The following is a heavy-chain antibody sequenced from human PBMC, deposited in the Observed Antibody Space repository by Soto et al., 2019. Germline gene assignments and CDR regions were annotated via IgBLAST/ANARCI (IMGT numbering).Heavy chain of an antibody. J-gene: IGHJ3*02. Sequence: ASVKVSCKASGYTFTSYDINWVRQATGQGLEWMGWMNPNSGNTGYAQKFQGRVTMTRNTSISTAYMELSSLRSEDTAVYYCAIVHKAAAGTHVAFDIWGQGTMVTVSS. CDR2: MNPNSGNT. CDR3: AIVHKAAAGTHVAFDI. D-gene: IGHD6-13*01. CDR1: GYTFTSYD. V-gene: IGHV1-8*01.